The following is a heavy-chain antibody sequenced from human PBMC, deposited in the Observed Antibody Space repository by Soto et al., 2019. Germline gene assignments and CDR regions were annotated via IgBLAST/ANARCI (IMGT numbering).Heavy chain of an antibody. CDR2: ISYDGNNK. V-gene: IGHV3-30-3*01. CDR3: ARAGCDGGSCYTLVGLRYGMDV. D-gene: IGHD2-15*01. CDR1: GFTFSSYV. Sequence: QVQLVESGGGVVQPGRSLRLSCAASGFTFSSYVMHWVRQAPGKGLEWVAIISYDGNNKYYADSMKGRFTISRDNSKNTLYLQMNSLRAEDTAVYYCARAGCDGGSCYTLVGLRYGMDVWGQGTTVTVSS. J-gene: IGHJ6*02.